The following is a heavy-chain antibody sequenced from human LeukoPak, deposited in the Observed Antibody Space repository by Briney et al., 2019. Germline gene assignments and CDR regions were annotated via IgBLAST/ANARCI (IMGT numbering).Heavy chain of an antibody. CDR1: GFTVSSNY. V-gene: IGHV3-53*01. J-gene: IGHJ4*02. CDR3: AKDGDYYGSGSYRFDY. Sequence: GGSLRLSCAASGFTVSSNYMSWVRQAPGKGLEWVSVIYSGGSTYYADSVKGRFTISRDNSKNTLYLQMNSLRAEDTALYYCAKDGDYYGSGSYRFDYWGQGTLVTVSS. CDR2: IYSGGST. D-gene: IGHD3-10*01.